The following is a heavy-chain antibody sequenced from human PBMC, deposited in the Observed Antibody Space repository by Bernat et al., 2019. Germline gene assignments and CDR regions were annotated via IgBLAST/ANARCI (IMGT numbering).Heavy chain of an antibody. Sequence: EVRLVESGGALVQPGGSLRLSCAASGFTFGTFAMSWVRQAPGKGLEWVSAMTGGGTTYYADSAQGRVIISRDNSKNMLFMQMNSLTAEDTAVYYCAKFRGQLIRHYYMNVWGEGTTVTVS. J-gene: IGHJ6*03. CDR3: AKFRGQLIRHYYMNV. V-gene: IGHV3-23*04. CDR1: GFTFGTFA. CDR2: MTGGGTT. D-gene: IGHD2-21*01.